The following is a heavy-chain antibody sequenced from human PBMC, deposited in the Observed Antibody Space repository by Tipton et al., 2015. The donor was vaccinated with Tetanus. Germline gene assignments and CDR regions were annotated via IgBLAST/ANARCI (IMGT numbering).Heavy chain of an antibody. CDR2: FHYTGKD. V-gene: IGHV4-59*13. Sequence: TLSLTCIVSGGSISTYYWSWIRQRPGRGLEWVGYFHYTGKDNYNPSLRSRVTLSVDTSKNQFSLQMSSVTAADTAVYYCARVGWPENNKPGFDIWGQGTMVSVSS. CDR3: ARVGWPENNKPGFDI. D-gene: IGHD1/OR15-1a*01. CDR1: GGSISTYY. J-gene: IGHJ3*02.